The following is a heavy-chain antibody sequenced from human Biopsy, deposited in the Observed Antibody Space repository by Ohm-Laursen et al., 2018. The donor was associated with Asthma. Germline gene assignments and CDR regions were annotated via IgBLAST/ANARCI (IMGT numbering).Heavy chain of an antibody. CDR2: INPNSGNT. CDR1: GYTFNAYY. V-gene: IGHV1-2*06. D-gene: IGHD3-10*01. CDR3: ARAPQPQNYGSGNAQYGLDV. J-gene: IGHJ6*02. Sequence: ASVKVSCNASGYTFNAYYIHWVRQAPGQELEWMGRINPNSGNTHYAHKFQGRVTMTRDTSISTVYMELTSLRSDGTAVYYCARAPQPQNYGSGNAQYGLDVWGQGTTVTVSS.